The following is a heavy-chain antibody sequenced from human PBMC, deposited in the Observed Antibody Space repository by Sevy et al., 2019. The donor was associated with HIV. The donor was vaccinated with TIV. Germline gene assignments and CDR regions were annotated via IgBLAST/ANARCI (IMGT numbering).Heavy chain of an antibody. CDR3: ARGRAPNSMDV. Sequence: ASVKVSRKTSGYTFTTYAVTWVRQGPGQGLEWMGWITTYNGGTNLAQKFQDRVTMTADVSTRTVYLDLRSLTSDDTATYYCARGRAPNSMDVWGKGTTVTVSS. V-gene: IGHV1-18*01. J-gene: IGHJ6*04. CDR1: GYTFTTYA. CDR2: ITTYNGGT.